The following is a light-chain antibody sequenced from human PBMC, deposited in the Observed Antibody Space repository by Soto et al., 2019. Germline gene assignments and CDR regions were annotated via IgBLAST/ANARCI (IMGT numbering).Light chain of an antibody. Sequence: EIVMTQSPATLSFSPGERATLSCRASQAVRSDFAWYQQKPGQAPRLLIYGATIRATGVPARFSGSGSGTEFTLTISRLQSEDFAVYYCQQYNEWPLTFGGGTEVEIK. V-gene: IGKV3-15*01. CDR1: QAVRSD. CDR3: QQYNEWPLT. CDR2: GAT. J-gene: IGKJ4*01.